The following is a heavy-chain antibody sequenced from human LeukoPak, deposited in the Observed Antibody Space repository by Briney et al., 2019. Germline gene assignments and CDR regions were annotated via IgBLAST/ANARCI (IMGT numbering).Heavy chain of an antibody. CDR3: ARLWFGELLSSDY. CDR1: GGSFSGYY. CDR2: INHSGST. D-gene: IGHD3-10*01. J-gene: IGHJ4*02. V-gene: IGHV4-34*01. Sequence: SETLSLTCAVYGGSFSGYYWSWIRQPPGKGLEWIGEINHSGSTNYNPSLKSRVTISVDTSKNQFSLKLSSVTAADTAVYYCARLWFGELLSSDYWGQETLVTVSS.